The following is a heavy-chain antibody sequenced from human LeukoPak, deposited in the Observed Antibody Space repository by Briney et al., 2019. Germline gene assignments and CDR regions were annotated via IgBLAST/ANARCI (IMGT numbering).Heavy chain of an antibody. CDR2: IYPGDSDT. D-gene: IGHD3-22*01. V-gene: IGHV5-51*01. J-gene: IGHJ3*02. CDR1: GYSFTSYW. CDR3: GLTYYYDSSGYRPDAFDI. Sequence: GESLKISCKGSGYSFTSYWIGWVRQMPGKGLEWMGIIYPGDSDTRYSPSFQGQVTISADKSISTAYLQWSSLKASDTAMYYCGLTYYYDSSGYRPDAFDIWGQGTMVTVSS.